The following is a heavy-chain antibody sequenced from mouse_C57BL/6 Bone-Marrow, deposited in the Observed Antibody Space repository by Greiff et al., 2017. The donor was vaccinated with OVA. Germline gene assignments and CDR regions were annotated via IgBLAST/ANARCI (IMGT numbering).Heavy chain of an antibody. V-gene: IGHV5-4*01. J-gene: IGHJ4*01. D-gene: IGHD1-2*01. CDR2: ISDGGSYT. Sequence: EVHLVESGGGLVKPGGSLKLSCAASGFTFSSYAMSWVRQTPEKRLEWVATISDGGSYTYYPDNVKGRFTISRDNAKNNLYLQMSHLKSEDTAMYYCAREGENYGAMDYWGQGTSVTVSS. CDR1: GFTFSSYA. CDR3: AREGENYGAMDY.